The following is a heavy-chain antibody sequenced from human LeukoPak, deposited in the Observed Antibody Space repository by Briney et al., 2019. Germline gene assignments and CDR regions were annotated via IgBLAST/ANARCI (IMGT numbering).Heavy chain of an antibody. CDR1: GFTFSSYA. D-gene: IGHD3-3*01. J-gene: IGHJ6*02. Sequence: GGSLRLSCAASGFTFSSYAMSWVRQAPGKGLEWVSAISGSGGSTYYADSVKGRFTISRDNSKNTLYLQMNSLRAEDTAVYYCARIQAYEEGSYYYYGMDVWGQGTTVTVSS. CDR3: ARIQAYEEGSYYYYGMDV. CDR2: ISGSGGST. V-gene: IGHV3-23*01.